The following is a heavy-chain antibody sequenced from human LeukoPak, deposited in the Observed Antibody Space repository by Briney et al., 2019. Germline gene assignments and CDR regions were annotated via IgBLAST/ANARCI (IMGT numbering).Heavy chain of an antibody. D-gene: IGHD3-22*01. CDR3: ARVAVWGYYDSSGYYPLDY. J-gene: IGHJ4*02. V-gene: IGHV3-48*01. Sequence: PGGSLRLSCAASGFTFSSYSMNWVRQAPGKGLEWVSYISSSSSTIYYADSVKGRFTISRDNAKNSLYLQMNSLRAEDTAVYYCARVAVWGYYDSSGYYPLDYWGQGTLVTVSS. CDR1: GFTFSSYS. CDR2: ISSSSSTI.